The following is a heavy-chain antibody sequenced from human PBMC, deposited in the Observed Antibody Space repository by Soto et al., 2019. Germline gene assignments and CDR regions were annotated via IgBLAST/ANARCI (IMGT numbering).Heavy chain of an antibody. V-gene: IGHV4-39*01. CDR1: GGSISSDSYY. D-gene: IGHD6-19*01. Sequence: SETLSLTCTVSGGSISSDSYYWGWIRQSPEKRLEWIASISYSGSTYYNPTLKSRLIISVDTSKSQFSLKLSSVTAADTAVYYCARHVNLPLAGTGFDSWGRGTLVTVSS. CDR3: ARHVNLPLAGTGFDS. CDR2: ISYSGST. J-gene: IGHJ4*02.